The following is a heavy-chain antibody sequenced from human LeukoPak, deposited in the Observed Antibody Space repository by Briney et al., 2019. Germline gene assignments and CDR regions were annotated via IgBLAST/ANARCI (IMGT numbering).Heavy chain of an antibody. CDR1: GGSISSSSYY. Sequence: SETLSLTCTVSGGSISSSSYYWGWIRQPPGKGLEWIGSIYYSGGTYYNPSLKSRVTISVDTSKNQFSLKLSSVTAADTAVYYCARHASLSDFDPWGQGTLVTVSS. CDR2: IYYSGGT. J-gene: IGHJ5*02. D-gene: IGHD6-6*01. V-gene: IGHV4-39*01. CDR3: ARHASLSDFDP.